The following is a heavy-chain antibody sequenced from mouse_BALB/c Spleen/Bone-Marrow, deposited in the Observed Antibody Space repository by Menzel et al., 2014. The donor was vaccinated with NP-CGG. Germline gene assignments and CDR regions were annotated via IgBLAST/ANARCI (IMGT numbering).Heavy chain of an antibody. CDR2: INPESNTI. D-gene: IGHD2-3*01. Sequence: VQLQQSGGGLVQPGGSLKLSCAASGFDFSRYWMSWVRQAPGKGLQWIGEINPESNTINYTPSLKDKFIISRDNAKNTLYPQMSKVRSEDTALYCCARLGYYGWFAYWGQGTLVTVSA. V-gene: IGHV4-1*02. CDR3: ARLGYYGWFAY. J-gene: IGHJ3*01. CDR1: GFDFSRYW.